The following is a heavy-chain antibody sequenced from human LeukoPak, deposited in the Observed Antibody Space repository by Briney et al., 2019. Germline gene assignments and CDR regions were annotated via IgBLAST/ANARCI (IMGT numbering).Heavy chain of an antibody. CDR1: GFTFSSYG. Sequence: GGSLRLSCAASGFTFSSYGMGWVRQAPGKGLEWVSAIGGRDGSTYYADSVKGRFTISRDNSKNTLYLQMNSLRAEDTAVYYCARIAAALGWFDPWGQGTLVTVSS. J-gene: IGHJ5*02. CDR2: IGGRDGST. CDR3: ARIAAALGWFDP. V-gene: IGHV3-23*01. D-gene: IGHD6-13*01.